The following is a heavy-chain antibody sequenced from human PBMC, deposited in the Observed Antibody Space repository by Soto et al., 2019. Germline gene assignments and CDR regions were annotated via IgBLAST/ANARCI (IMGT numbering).Heavy chain of an antibody. CDR3: ARGGDIVVVPAALGDYYYYYGMDV. V-gene: IGHV4-34*01. CDR1: GGSFSGYY. CDR2: INHSGST. J-gene: IGHJ6*02. D-gene: IGHD2-2*01. Sequence: PSETLSLTCAVYGGSFSGYYWSWIRQPPGKGLEWIGEINHSGSTNYNPSLKSRVTISVDTSKNQFSLKLSSVTAADTAVYYCARGGDIVVVPAALGDYYYYYGMDVWGQGTTVTVSS.